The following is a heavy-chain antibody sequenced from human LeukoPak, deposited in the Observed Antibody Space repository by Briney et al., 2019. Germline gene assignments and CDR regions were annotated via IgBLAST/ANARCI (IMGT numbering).Heavy chain of an antibody. J-gene: IGHJ5*02. D-gene: IGHD6-13*01. CDR1: GYTFTSYG. Sequence: ASVKVSCKASGYTFTSYGISWVRQAPGQGLEWMGWISAYNGNTNYAQKLQGRVTMTTDTSTSTAYMELRSLRSDDTAVYYCARDSSSWHRTSRVGWFDPWGQGTLVTVFS. CDR3: ARDSSSWHRTSRVGWFDP. V-gene: IGHV1-18*01. CDR2: ISAYNGNT.